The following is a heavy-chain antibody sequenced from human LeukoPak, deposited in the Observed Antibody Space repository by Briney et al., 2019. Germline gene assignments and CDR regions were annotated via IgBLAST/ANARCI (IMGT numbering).Heavy chain of an antibody. J-gene: IGHJ3*02. Sequence: SETLSLTCTVSGGSISSYYWSWIRQPPGKGLEWIGSISYTGSIYYSPSLISRVTISVDTSKNQFSLKVNSVTAADAAVYFCARDRAYSSGWHDAFDIWGQGTLVTVSS. D-gene: IGHD6-19*01. CDR2: ISYTGSI. CDR1: GGSISSYY. CDR3: ARDRAYSSGWHDAFDI. V-gene: IGHV4-59*12.